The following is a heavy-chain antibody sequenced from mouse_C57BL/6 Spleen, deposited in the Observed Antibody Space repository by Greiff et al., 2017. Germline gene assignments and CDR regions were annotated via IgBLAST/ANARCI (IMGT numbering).Heavy chain of an antibody. CDR3: ARGNTVVEYYAMDY. V-gene: IGHV1-43*01. Sequence: EVQLQQSGPELVKPGASVKISCKASGYSFTGYYMHWVKQSSEKSLEWIGEINPSTGGTSYNQKFKGKATLTVDKSSSTAYMQLKSLTSEDSAVYYGARGNTVVEYYAMDYWGQGTSVTVSS. J-gene: IGHJ4*01. D-gene: IGHD1-1*01. CDR2: INPSTGGT. CDR1: GYSFTGYY.